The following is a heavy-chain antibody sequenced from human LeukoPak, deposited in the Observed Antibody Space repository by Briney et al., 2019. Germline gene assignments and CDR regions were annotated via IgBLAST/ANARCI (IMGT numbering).Heavy chain of an antibody. Sequence: ASVKVSCKASGGTFSSYAISWVRQAPGQGLEWMGGIIPIFGTANYAQKFQGRVTITADESTSTAYMELSSLRSDDTAVYYCARDLAVVTAFGQHAFDIWGQGTMVTVSS. CDR2: IIPIFGTA. CDR1: GGTFSSYA. CDR3: ARDLAVVTAFGQHAFDI. D-gene: IGHD2-21*02. J-gene: IGHJ3*02. V-gene: IGHV1-69*13.